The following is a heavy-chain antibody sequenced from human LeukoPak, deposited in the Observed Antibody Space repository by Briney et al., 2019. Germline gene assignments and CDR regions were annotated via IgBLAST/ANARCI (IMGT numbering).Heavy chain of an antibody. D-gene: IGHD5-18*01. CDR1: GFGLTYAY. CDR3: ATDNVDTALAVGPFWDY. V-gene: IGHV3-15*01. J-gene: IGHJ4*02. Sequence: PGGSLRLSCAASGFGLTYAYMSWVRQAPGKGLEWVGRIKSKTDGGTTDYAAPVKGRFTISRDDSENTLYLQMNSLRTEDTAVYYCATDNVDTALAVGPFWDYWGQGTLVTVSS. CDR2: IKSKTDGGTT.